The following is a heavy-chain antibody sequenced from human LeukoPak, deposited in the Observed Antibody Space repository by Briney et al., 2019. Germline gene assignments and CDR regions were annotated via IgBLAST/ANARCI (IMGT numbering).Heavy chain of an antibody. J-gene: IGHJ6*02. V-gene: IGHV3-53*01. CDR1: GFTVSGNY. CDR2: IYSGGSP. CDR3: GAAATVNFYYVMDV. Sequence: PGGSLRLSCAASGFTVSGNYMSWVRQAPGKGLEWVSIIYSGGSPDYADSVKGRFTISRDKSKNTLYLQMNSLRADGTAVYYCGAAATVNFYYVMDVWGQGTTVTVSS. D-gene: IGHD6-13*01.